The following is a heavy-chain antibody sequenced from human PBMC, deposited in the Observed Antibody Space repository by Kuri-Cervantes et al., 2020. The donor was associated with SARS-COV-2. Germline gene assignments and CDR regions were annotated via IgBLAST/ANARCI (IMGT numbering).Heavy chain of an antibody. CDR3: VTWYDFWCGYSRGRFDY. CDR1: GFTFSIYS. V-gene: IGHV3-48*01. D-gene: IGHD3-3*01. Sequence: GGSMTPSCAASGFTFSIYSMTWVRQAPGKWLEWVSYIRSSSSTIYYADSVKGQFTISRDNAKNTLYLQINSLRAQDTAVYYCVTWYDFWCGYSRGRFDYWGQGTLVTVSS. J-gene: IGHJ4*02. CDR2: IRSSSSTI.